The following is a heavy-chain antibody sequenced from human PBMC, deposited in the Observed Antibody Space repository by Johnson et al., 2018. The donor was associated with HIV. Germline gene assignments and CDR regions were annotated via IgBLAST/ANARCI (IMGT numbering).Heavy chain of an antibody. J-gene: IGHJ3*02. CDR3: AKERRAPRAFDI. CDR1: GFTFSSYA. V-gene: IGHV3-30*18. CDR2: ISYDGGDK. Sequence: QVQLVESGGGVVQPGRSLRLSCAASGFTFSSYAMHWVRQAPGKGLEWVAVISYDGGDKYYADSVKGRFTISRDNSKSTLYLQMNSLRPEDTAVYYCAKERRAPRAFDIWGQVTMVTVAS.